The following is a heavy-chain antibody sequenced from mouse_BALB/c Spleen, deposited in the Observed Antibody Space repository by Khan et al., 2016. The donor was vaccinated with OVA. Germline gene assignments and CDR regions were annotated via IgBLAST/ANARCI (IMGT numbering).Heavy chain of an antibody. J-gene: IGHJ1*01. CDR1: GYTFTNYG. CDR3: ARSASYWFFDV. V-gene: IGHV9-3-1*01. Sequence: QIQLVQSGPELKKPGETVKISCKASGYTFTNYGMNWVKQAPGKGLKWMGWINTYTGEPTYADDFKGRFAFSLETSANTASLQINNPKNEDTATYFCARSASYWFFDVWGAGTTVTVSS. D-gene: IGHD6-1*01. CDR2: INTYTGEP.